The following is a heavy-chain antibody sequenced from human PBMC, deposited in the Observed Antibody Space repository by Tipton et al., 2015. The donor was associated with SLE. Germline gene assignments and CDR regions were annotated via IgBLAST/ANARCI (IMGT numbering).Heavy chain of an antibody. CDR2: INHSGST. V-gene: IGHV4-34*01. CDR1: GGSFGGYY. D-gene: IGHD1-7*01. Sequence: TLSLTCAVYGGSFGGYYWSWIRQPPGKGLEWIGEINHSGSTNYNPSLKSRVTISVDTSKNQFSLKLSSVTAADTAVYYCARRYNWNYFDMWGQGTMVTVSS. CDR3: ARRYNWNYFDM. J-gene: IGHJ3*02.